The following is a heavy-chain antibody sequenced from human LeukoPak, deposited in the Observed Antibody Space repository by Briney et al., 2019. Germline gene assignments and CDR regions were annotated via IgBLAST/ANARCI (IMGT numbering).Heavy chain of an antibody. Sequence: GSSVKVSCKASGGTFSSYAISWVRQAPGQGLEWMGRIIPILGIANYAQKFQGRVTITADKSTSTAYMELSSLRSEDTAVYYCASGYDFWSPYYWGQGTLVTVSS. CDR3: ASGYDFWSPYY. J-gene: IGHJ4*02. CDR2: IIPILGIA. D-gene: IGHD3-3*01. V-gene: IGHV1-69*04. CDR1: GGTFSSYA.